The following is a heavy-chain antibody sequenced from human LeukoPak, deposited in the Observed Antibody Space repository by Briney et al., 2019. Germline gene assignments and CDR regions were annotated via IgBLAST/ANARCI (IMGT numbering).Heavy chain of an antibody. V-gene: IGHV4-39*01. D-gene: IGHD4/OR15-4a*01. CDR1: GGSISSSDYY. J-gene: IGHJ6*03. CDR3: ARQPMVVGYYYYYMDV. Sequence: SETLSLTCTVSGGSISSSDYYWGWIRQPPGKRLEWIGNIYYTGSTYYNPSLKSRVTISVDTSKNQFSLKVSSLTATDTALYYCARQPMVVGYYYYYMDVWGKGTTVTVSS. CDR2: IYYTGST.